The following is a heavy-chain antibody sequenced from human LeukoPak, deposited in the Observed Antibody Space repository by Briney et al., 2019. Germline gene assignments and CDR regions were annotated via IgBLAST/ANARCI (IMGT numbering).Heavy chain of an antibody. Sequence: SETLSLTCTVSGYSISSGYYWGWIRQPPGKGLEWIGSIYHSGSTYYNPSLKSRVTISVDTSKNQFSLKLSSVTAADTAVYYCARLDGSGRGYFDYWGQGTLVTVSS. V-gene: IGHV4-38-2*02. D-gene: IGHD3-10*01. CDR1: GYSISSGYY. CDR2: IYHSGST. CDR3: ARLDGSGRGYFDY. J-gene: IGHJ4*02.